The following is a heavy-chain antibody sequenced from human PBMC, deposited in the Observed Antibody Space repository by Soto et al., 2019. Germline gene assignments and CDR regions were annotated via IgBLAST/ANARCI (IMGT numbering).Heavy chain of an antibody. CDR2: ISAYNGNT. CDR3: ARGPDRTTITGTTMDV. CDR1: GYTFTSYG. D-gene: IGHD1-7*01. Sequence: ASVKVSCKASGYTFTSYGISWVRQAPGQGLEWMGWISAYNGNTNYAQKLQGRVTMTTDTSTSTAYMELRSLRSDDTAVYYCARGPDRTTITGTTMDVWGQGTTVTVSS. V-gene: IGHV1-18*04. J-gene: IGHJ6*02.